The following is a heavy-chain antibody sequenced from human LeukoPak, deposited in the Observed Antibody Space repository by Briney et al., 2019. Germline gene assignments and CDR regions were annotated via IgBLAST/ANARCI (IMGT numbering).Heavy chain of an antibody. V-gene: IGHV1-24*01. CDR3: ATVSVAVAGQDY. Sequence: ASVKVSCKVSGYTLTELSMHWVRQAPGKGLEWMGLVDPEYGETIYAEKFQGRVTITADTSTDTAYMELSSLRSEDTAVYYCATVSVAVAGQDYWGQGTLVTVSS. CDR1: GYTLTELS. D-gene: IGHD6-19*01. J-gene: IGHJ4*02. CDR2: VDPEYGET.